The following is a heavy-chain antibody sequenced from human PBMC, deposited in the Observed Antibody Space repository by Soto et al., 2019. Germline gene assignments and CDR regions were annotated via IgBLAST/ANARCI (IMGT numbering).Heavy chain of an antibody. CDR3: AAGARYYYDSSPLDI. D-gene: IGHD3-22*01. CDR2: IVVGSGNT. V-gene: IGHV1-58*02. Sequence: EASVKVSCKASGFTFTSSAMQWVRQARGQRLEWIGWIVVGSGNTNYAQKFQERVTITRDMSTSTAYMELSSLRSEDTAVYYCAAGARYYYDSSPLDIWGQGTMVTVSS. CDR1: GFTFTSSA. J-gene: IGHJ3*02.